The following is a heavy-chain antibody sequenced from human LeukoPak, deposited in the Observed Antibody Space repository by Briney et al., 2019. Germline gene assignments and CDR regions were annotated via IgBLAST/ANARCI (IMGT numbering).Heavy chain of an antibody. CDR1: GLTFSTYG. CDR2: VSPSGDIT. D-gene: IGHD5-12*01. V-gene: IGHV3-23*01. Sequence: GGSLRFSGAASGLTFSTYGMNWVRQAPGKGLEWVSGVSPSGDITYYADSVKGRFTISRDNSKNTVYLQMNNVRAEDTAVYYCAKDGAWLRFDDWGQGTLVTVSS. J-gene: IGHJ4*02. CDR3: AKDGAWLRFDD.